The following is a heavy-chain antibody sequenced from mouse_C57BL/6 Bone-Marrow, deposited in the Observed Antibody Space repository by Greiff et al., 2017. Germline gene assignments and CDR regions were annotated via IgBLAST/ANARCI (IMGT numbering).Heavy chain of an antibody. CDR3: AVFITTRDFDY. V-gene: IGHV5-6*01. CDR1: GFTFSSYG. J-gene: IGHJ2*01. D-gene: IGHD1-1*01. CDR2: ISSGGSYT. Sequence: EVQLMESGGDLVKPGGSLKLSCAASGFTFSSYGMSWVRQTPDKRLEWVATISSGGSYTYYPDSVKGRFTISRDNAKNTLYLQMSSLKSEDTAMYYCAVFITTRDFDYWGQGTTLTVSS.